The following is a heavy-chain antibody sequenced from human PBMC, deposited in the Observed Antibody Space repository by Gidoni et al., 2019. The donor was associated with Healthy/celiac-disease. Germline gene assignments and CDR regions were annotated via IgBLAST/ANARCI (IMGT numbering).Heavy chain of an antibody. D-gene: IGHD3-3*01. Sequence: EVQLVESGGGLVQPGGSLRLSCAASGFTFSDHYMDWVRQAPGKGREWVGRTRNKANSYPTEYAASVKGRFTISRDDSKNSLYLQMNSLKTEDTAVYYCAREGGTIFDYYMDVWGKGTTVTVSS. J-gene: IGHJ6*03. CDR1: GFTFSDHY. CDR3: AREGGTIFDYYMDV. V-gene: IGHV3-72*01. CDR2: TRNKANSYPT.